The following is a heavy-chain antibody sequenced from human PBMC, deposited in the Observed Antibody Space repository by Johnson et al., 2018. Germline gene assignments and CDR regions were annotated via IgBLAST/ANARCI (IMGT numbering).Heavy chain of an antibody. CDR2: ISGSGCST. V-gene: IGHV3-23*04. J-gene: IGHJ5*02. D-gene: IGHD2/OR15-2a*01. Sequence: VQLVEAGGGLVQPGGSLRLSCAASGFTFSSYAMSWVRQAPGKGLEWVSAISGSGCSTYYADSVKGRFTINPDTSKTQVSLQLHSVTAEDTAVYYCTRENRNRFGPWGQGTPVTVSS. CDR3: TRENRNRFGP. CDR1: GFTFSSYA.